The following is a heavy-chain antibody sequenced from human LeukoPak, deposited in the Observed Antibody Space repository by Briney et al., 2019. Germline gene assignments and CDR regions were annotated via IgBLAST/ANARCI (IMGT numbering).Heavy chain of an antibody. CDR2: INPNSGGT. V-gene: IGHV1-2*02. CDR1: GYTFTGYY. Sequence: ASVKVSSKVSGYTFTGYYMHWVRQAPGQGLEWMGWINPNSGGTNYAQKFQGRVTMTRDTSISTAYMELSRLRSDDTAVYYCARDYYGSGDLVYSGPGTLVTVSS. J-gene: IGHJ4*02. D-gene: IGHD3-10*01. CDR3: ARDYYGSGDLVY.